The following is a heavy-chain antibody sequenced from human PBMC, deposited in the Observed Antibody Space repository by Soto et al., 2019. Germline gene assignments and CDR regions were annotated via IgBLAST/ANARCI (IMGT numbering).Heavy chain of an antibody. Sequence: PSETLSLTCTVSGGSISSGGYYWSWIRQHPGKGLEWIGYIYYSGSTYYNPSLKSRVTISVDTSKNQFSLKLSSVTAADTAVYYCASMTTVVTPYYFDYWGQGTLVTVSS. D-gene: IGHD4-17*01. CDR2: IYYSGST. CDR3: ASMTTVVTPYYFDY. V-gene: IGHV4-31*03. J-gene: IGHJ4*02. CDR1: GGSISSGGYY.